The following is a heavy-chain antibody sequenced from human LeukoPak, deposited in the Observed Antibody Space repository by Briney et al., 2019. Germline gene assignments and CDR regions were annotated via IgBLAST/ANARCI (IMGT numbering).Heavy chain of an antibody. CDR2: IYTSGST. CDR3: AHYYDSRGVGAFDI. CDR1: GGSISSYY. V-gene: IGHV4-4*07. Sequence: PSETLSLTCTVSGGSISSYYWSWIRQPAGKGLEWIGRIYTSGSTNYNPSLKSRVTMSVDTSKNKFSLKLSSVTAADTAVYYCAHYYDSRGVGAFDIWGQGTMVTVSS. J-gene: IGHJ3*02. D-gene: IGHD3-22*01.